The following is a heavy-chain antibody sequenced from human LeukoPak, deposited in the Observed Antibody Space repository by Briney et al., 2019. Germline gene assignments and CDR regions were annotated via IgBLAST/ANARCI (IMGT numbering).Heavy chain of an antibody. V-gene: IGHV3-30*03. Sequence: GMSLRLSCAASGLTFSHYGMHWVRQAPGKGLEWVSLISTDGSKTYYADSLKGRFTISRDNSKNVVNLQMNSLRAEDTAVYYCARDGGEQLVGPFDYWGQGTLVTVSS. CDR3: ARDGGEQLVGPFDY. CDR1: GLTFSHYG. D-gene: IGHD6-6*01. CDR2: ISTDGSKT. J-gene: IGHJ4*02.